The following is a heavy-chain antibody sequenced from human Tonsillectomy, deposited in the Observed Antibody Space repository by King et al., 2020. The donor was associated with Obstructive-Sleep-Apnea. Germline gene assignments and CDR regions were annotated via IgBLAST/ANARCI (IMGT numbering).Heavy chain of an antibody. Sequence: QLVQSGAEVKKPGASVKVSCKASGYTFTGYSMHWVRQAPGQGLEWRGWINPHRCFTKYAQRFQGRVTMTRDTPISPAYMELSRLRADDTAVYYCARDLDTVVVPAAGDYWGQGTLVTVSS. CDR1: GYTFTGYS. CDR3: ARDLDTVVVPAAGDY. V-gene: IGHV1-2*02. J-gene: IGHJ4*02. D-gene: IGHD2-2*03. CDR2: INPHRCFT.